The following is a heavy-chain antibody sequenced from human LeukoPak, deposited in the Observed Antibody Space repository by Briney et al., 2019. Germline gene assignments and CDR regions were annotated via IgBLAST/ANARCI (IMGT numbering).Heavy chain of an antibody. V-gene: IGHV4-39*01. D-gene: IGHD3-9*01. CDR1: GGSISSSSYY. J-gene: IGHJ6*03. CDR2: IYYTGST. CDR3: ARLVSYDVLTENFYKYYMDV. Sequence: PSETLSLTCTVSGGSISSSSYYWGWIRQPPGKGLERIWSIYYTGSTFYNPSLKSRVNMSLDALKNQFTLKVTSVTATDTAVYYCARLVSYDVLTENFYKYYMDVWGKGTTVTVSS.